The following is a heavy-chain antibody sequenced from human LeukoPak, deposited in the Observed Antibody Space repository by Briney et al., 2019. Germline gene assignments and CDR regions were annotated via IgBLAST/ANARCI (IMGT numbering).Heavy chain of an antibody. D-gene: IGHD4-17*01. J-gene: IGHJ4*02. CDR1: GGSISSGDYY. V-gene: IGHV4-30-4*08. CDR3: ARADGDYAGY. CDR2: VYYSGST. Sequence: SQTLSLTCTVSGGSISSGDYYWSWIRQPPGKGLEWFGYVYYSGSTYYNPSLKSRVTISVDTSKNQFSLKLSSVTAADTAVYYCARADGDYAGYWGQGTLVTVSS.